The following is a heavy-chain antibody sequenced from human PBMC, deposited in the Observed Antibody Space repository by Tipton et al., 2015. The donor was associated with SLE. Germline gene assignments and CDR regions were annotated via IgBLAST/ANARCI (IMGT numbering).Heavy chain of an antibody. D-gene: IGHD2-8*01. Sequence: SLRLSCAASGFTFNNYSMHWVRQAPGRGLQWVAFIRHDGSAKYYADSLQGRFSVSRDNSKNTLYLQMNDLRPEDTAVYYCAKDPGGFNGDYPGDYWGQGALVTVSS. V-gene: IGHV3-30*02. CDR3: AKDPGGFNGDYPGDY. J-gene: IGHJ4*02. CDR1: GFTFNNYS. CDR2: IRHDGSAK.